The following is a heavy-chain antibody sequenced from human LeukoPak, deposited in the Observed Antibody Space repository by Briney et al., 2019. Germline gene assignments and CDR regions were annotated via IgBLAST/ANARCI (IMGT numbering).Heavy chain of an antibody. V-gene: IGHV3-30*02. CDR1: GFTFSSYG. J-gene: IGHJ2*01. CDR2: TRYDGSNK. D-gene: IGHD6-13*01. CDR3: AREGVSSNWDNWYFDL. Sequence: GGSLRLSCAASGFTFSSYGMYWVRQAPGKGLEWVAFTRYDGSNKYYADSVKGRFTISRDNAKNSLYLQMNSLTAGDTAVYYCAREGVSSNWDNWYFDLWGRGTLVTVSS.